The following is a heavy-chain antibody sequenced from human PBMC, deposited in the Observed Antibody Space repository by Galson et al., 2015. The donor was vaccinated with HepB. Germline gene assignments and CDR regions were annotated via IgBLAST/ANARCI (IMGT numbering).Heavy chain of an antibody. CDR1: GFTFSSSI. D-gene: IGHD5-18*01. CDR3: ATVRGYSYGYDY. Sequence: SLRLSCAASGFTFSSSIVNWVRQAPGKGLEWVSYISISSSTIYYADSVKGRFTISRDNAKNSLYLQMNSLRDDDTAVYYCATVRGYSYGYDYWGQGTLVTVSS. CDR2: ISISSSTI. V-gene: IGHV3-48*02. J-gene: IGHJ4*02.